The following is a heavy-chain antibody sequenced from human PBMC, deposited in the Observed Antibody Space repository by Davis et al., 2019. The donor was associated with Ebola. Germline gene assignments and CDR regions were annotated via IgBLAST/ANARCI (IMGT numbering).Heavy chain of an antibody. D-gene: IGHD6-19*01. J-gene: IGHJ4*02. Sequence: GESLKISCAASGFTFSNYGLHWVRQAPGKGLEWVAVISYDGSNKHYADSVKGRFTISRDNFKNRLYLQMNSLRAEDTAVYYCARDIRSGRIYWGQGTLVTVSS. V-gene: IGHV3-30*03. CDR1: GFTFSNYG. CDR2: ISYDGSNK. CDR3: ARDIRSGRIY.